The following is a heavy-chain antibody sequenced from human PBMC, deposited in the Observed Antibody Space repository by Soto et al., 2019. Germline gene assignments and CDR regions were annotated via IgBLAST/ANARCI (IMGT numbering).Heavy chain of an antibody. J-gene: IGHJ6*02. D-gene: IGHD3-16*01. V-gene: IGHV1-18*04. CDR1: GYTFTSYG. CDR3: SRTGGAVPYYYGMDV. CDR2: ISAYNGNT. Sequence: QVQLVQSGAEVKKPGASVKVSCKASGYTFTSYGISWVRQAPGQGLEWMGWISAYNGNTNYAQKLQGRVTMTTDTSTKKGHMGVRRLRSGGTGGYYWSRTGGAVPYYYGMDVWGQGTTVTVSS.